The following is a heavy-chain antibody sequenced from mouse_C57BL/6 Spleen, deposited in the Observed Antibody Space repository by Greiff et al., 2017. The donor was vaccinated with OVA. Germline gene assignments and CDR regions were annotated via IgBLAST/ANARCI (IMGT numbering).Heavy chain of an antibody. J-gene: IGHJ2*01. D-gene: IGHD2-10*02. CDR3: ARDESIYFDY. V-gene: IGHV5-4*01. CDR1: GFTFSSYA. Sequence: EVKLMESGGGLVKPGGSLKLSCAASGFTFSSYAMSWVRQTPEKRLEWVATISDGGSYTYYPDNVKGRFTISRDNAKNNLYLQMSHLKSEDTAMYYCARDESIYFDYWGQGTTLTVSS. CDR2: ISDGGSYT.